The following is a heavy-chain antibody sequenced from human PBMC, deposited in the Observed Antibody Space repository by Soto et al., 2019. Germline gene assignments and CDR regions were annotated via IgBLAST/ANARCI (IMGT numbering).Heavy chain of an antibody. V-gene: IGHV1-69*12. CDR3: ARDGIAAAAPYNWFDP. D-gene: IGHD6-13*01. CDR1: GGTFSSYA. Sequence: QVQLVQSGAEVKKPGSSVKVSCKASGGTFSSYAISWVRQAPGQGLEWMGGIIPIFGTANYAQKFQGRVTSTAAETTSXAYMELSSLRSEDTAVYYCARDGIAAAAPYNWFDPWGQGTLVTVSS. CDR2: IIPIFGTA. J-gene: IGHJ5*02.